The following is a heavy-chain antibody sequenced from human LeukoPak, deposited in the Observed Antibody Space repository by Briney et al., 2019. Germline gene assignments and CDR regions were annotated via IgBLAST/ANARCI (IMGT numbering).Heavy chain of an antibody. Sequence: PSETLSLTCAVYGGSFSGYSWSWIRQPPGKGLEWIGEINHGGSTNYNPSLKSRVTISVDTSKNQFSLKLSSVTAADTAMYYCAKSGGYGLIDYWGQGTRVTVSS. V-gene: IGHV4-34*01. CDR1: GGSFSGYS. CDR3: AKSGGYGLIDY. J-gene: IGHJ4*02. D-gene: IGHD1-26*01. CDR2: INHGGST.